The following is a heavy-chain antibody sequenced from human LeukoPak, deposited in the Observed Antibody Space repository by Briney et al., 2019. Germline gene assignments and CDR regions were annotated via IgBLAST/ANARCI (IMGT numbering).Heavy chain of an antibody. CDR3: ARMPPVRGVRNFYFYYYVDV. CDR2: IHTSGTT. V-gene: IGHV4-4*07. Sequence: SETLSLTCTVSGASIDGYYWSWIRQPAGQGPEWIGRIHTSGTTNYNPAFKSRVIMSVDTSDKQFSLNVSSVTAADTAVYYCARMPPVRGVRNFYFYYYVDVWGRGTTVTDSS. D-gene: IGHD3-10*01. J-gene: IGHJ6*03. CDR1: GASIDGYY.